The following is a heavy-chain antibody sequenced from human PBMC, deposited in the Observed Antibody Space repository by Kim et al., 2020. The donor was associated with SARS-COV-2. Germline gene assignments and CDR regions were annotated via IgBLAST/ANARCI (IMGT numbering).Heavy chain of an antibody. V-gene: IGHV4-61*01. J-gene: IGHJ4*02. D-gene: IGHD3-3*01. CDR2: IYYSGNT. CDR3: ARARNDFWSGYPYYFDY. CDR1: GGSVSSGSYF. Sequence: SETLSLTCTVSGGSVSSGSYFWSWIRQPPGKGLEWIGYIYYSGNTNYNSSLNSRVTMSVDTTKNQFSLKLRSVTDADTAVYFCARARNDFWSGYPYYFDYLGQGTLVTVSS.